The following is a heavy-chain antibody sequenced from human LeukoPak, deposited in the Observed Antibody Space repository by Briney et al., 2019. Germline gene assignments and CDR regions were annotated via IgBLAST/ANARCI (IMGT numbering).Heavy chain of an antibody. V-gene: IGHV4-61*02. J-gene: IGHJ4*02. Sequence: PSQTLSLTCTVSGGSISRGGRYWSWIRQPAGKGLEWIGRIYTSGKTNYNPSHKSRVTLSADTSKNQFSLRLRSVAAADTAVYYCGSALSSLGGYWGQGTLVTVSS. CDR3: GSALSSLGGY. D-gene: IGHD2-2*01. CDR2: IYTSGKT. CDR1: GGSISRGGRY.